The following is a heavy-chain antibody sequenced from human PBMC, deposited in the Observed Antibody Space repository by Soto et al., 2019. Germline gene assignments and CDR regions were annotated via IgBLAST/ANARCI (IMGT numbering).Heavy chain of an antibody. J-gene: IGHJ4*02. D-gene: IGHD5-18*01. CDR1: GGSISSGGYY. CDR2: IYFSGST. V-gene: IGHV4-31*03. Sequence: SEILSLTCTVSGGSISSGGYYWSWIRQHPGKGLEWIGYIYFSGSTYYNPSLKSRVTISVDTSKNQFSLKLSSVTAADTAVYYCARSPHIQLWSYPSDYWGQGTLVTVSS. CDR3: ARSPHIQLWSYPSDY.